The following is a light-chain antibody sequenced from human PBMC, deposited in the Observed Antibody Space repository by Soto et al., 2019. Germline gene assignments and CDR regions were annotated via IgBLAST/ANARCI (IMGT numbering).Light chain of an antibody. CDR2: EVS. CDR3: SSYTTGSTLYV. J-gene: IGLJ1*01. Sequence: QSVLTQPASVSGSPGPSITISCTGSSNDIGAYKYVSWYQQYPGKAPKLIIFEVSNRPSGVSNRFSGSKSGNTAPLTIAGLRAEDEADYHCSSYTTGSTLYVFGGGTKVTVL. CDR1: SNDIGAYKY. V-gene: IGLV2-14*01.